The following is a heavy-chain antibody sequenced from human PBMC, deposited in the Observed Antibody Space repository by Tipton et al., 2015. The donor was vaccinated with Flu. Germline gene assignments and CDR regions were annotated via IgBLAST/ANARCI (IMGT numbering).Heavy chain of an antibody. CDR3: ARVPGSGLIATN. CDR1: GFTFGSFW. V-gene: IGHV3-74*01. CDR2: INPDGSSE. J-gene: IGHJ4*02. D-gene: IGHD3-10*01. Sequence: SLRLSCTASGFTFGSFWMHWVRQAPGKGLLWVSRINPDGSSEDYADSVKGRFTVSRDNARNTLYLQINSLRAEDTAVYFCARVPGSGLIATNWGQGTLVTVSS.